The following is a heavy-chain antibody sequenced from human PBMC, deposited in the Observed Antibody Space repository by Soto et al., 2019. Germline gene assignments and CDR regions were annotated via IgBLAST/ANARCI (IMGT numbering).Heavy chain of an antibody. D-gene: IGHD4-17*01. CDR1: GGSISSGGYY. J-gene: IGHJ4*02. CDR3: ARATVTTWVLDY. Sequence: QVQLQESGPGLVKPSQTLSLTCTVSGGSISSGGYYWSWIRQHPGKGLEWIGYIYYSGSTYYNPSLTSRXIIXVXTSENQFSLKLSSVTAADTAVYYCARATVTTWVLDYWGQGTLVTVSS. CDR2: IYYSGST. V-gene: IGHV4-31*03.